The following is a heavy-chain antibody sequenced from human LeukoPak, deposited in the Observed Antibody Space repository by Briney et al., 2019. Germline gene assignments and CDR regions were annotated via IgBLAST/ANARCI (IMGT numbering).Heavy chain of an antibody. CDR2: ISSSSSYI. CDR3: AREALLIPFDY. D-gene: IGHD1-26*01. Sequence: PGGSLRLSCAASGFTFSSYSMNWVRQAPGKGLEWVSSISSSSSYIYYADSVKGRFTISRDDAKNSLYLQMNSLRAEDTAVYYCAREALLIPFDYWGQGTLVTVSS. CDR1: GFTFSSYS. V-gene: IGHV3-21*01. J-gene: IGHJ4*02.